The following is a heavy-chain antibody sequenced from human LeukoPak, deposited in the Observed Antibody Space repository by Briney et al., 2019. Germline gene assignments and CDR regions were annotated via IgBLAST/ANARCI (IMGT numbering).Heavy chain of an antibody. V-gene: IGHV3-66*01. J-gene: IGHJ4*02. CDR3: ARARSTVVSFDY. D-gene: IGHD4-23*01. CDR1: GFTVSSNY. Sequence: GGSLRLSCAASGFTVSSNYMSWVRQAPGKGLEWVSVIYSGGSTYYADSVKGRFTISRDNSKNTLYLQMNSLRAKDTAVYYCARARSTVVSFDYWGQGTLVTVSS. CDR2: IYSGGST.